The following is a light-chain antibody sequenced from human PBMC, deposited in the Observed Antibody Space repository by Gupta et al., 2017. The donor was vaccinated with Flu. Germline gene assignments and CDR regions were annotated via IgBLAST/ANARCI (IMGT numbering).Light chain of an antibody. J-gene: IGLJ3*02. Sequence: RVTISCSGGSSKIRSNYVYWYQHVPGTAPKLVIHRNTERPSGVPDRFSGSKSGTSASLAISGLRFEDEAEYYCAAWDDTLNGVVFGGGTKLTVL. CDR1: SSKIRSNY. CDR3: AAWDDTLNGVV. V-gene: IGLV1-47*01. CDR2: RNT.